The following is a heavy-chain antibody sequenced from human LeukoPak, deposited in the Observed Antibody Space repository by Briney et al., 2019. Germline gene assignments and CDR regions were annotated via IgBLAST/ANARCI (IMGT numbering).Heavy chain of an antibody. Sequence: RRSLRPSCAASGFTFNSYAMHWVRQAPGKGLEWVAVISYDGSNKYYADSVKGRFTISRDNSKNTLYLQMNSLRAEDTAVYYCASLGWELLRYFVYWGQGTLVTVSS. J-gene: IGHJ4*02. CDR1: GFTFNSYA. CDR2: ISYDGSNK. CDR3: ASLGWELLRYFVY. V-gene: IGHV3-30-3*01. D-gene: IGHD1-26*01.